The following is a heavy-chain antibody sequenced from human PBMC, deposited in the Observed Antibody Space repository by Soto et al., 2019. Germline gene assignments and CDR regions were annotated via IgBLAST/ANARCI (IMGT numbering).Heavy chain of an antibody. CDR3: AKNQEPEHSRVSDF. CDR1: GLTFSNYA. CDR2: MSGSSSTT. V-gene: IGHV3-23*01. J-gene: IGHJ4*02. D-gene: IGHD1-1*01. Sequence: EVRLLESGGGLVKPGGSLRLSCATSGLTFSNYAMSWVRQAPGGGLGWVSSMSGSSSTTYYADSVKGRFTISRDRSKNTLYLQMSSLRAEYTALYYCAKNQEPEHSRVSDFWGQGTLVTVSS.